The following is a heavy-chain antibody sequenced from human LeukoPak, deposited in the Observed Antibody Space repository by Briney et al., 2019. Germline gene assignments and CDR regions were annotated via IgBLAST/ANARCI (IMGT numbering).Heavy chain of an antibody. J-gene: IGHJ4*02. D-gene: IGHD2-2*01. CDR1: GFTFSSYA. CDR3: ARPGYCRSTTCYPEL. Sequence: GGSLRPSCAASGFTFSSYAIHWVRQASGKGLEWVGGMRSKPNNYATAYTASVKGRFTISRDDSKNTAFLQMSSLKTEDTAVYYCARPGYCRSTTCYPELWGQGTLVTVSS. CDR2: MRSKPNNYAT. V-gene: IGHV3-73*01.